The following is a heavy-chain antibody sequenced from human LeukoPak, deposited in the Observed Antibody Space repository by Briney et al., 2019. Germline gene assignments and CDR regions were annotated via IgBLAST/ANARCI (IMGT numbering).Heavy chain of an antibody. CDR2: ISGSGGST. Sequence: PSETLSLTCTVSGGSISSYYWSWVRQAPGKGLEWVSAISGSGGSTYYADSVKGRFTISRDNSKNTLYLQMNSLRAEDTAVYYCAKDVQTYDSSGYYPSAIDYWGQGTLVTVSS. V-gene: IGHV3-23*01. CDR1: GGSISSYY. J-gene: IGHJ4*02. CDR3: AKDVQTYDSSGYYPSAIDY. D-gene: IGHD3-22*01.